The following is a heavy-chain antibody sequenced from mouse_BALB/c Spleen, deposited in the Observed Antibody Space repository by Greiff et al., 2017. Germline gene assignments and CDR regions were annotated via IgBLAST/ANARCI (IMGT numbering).Heavy chain of an antibody. D-gene: IGHD1-1*01. CDR2: IWGDGST. Sequence: VMLVESGPGLVAPSQSLSITCTVSGFSLTGYGVNWVRQPPGKGLEWLGMIWGDGSTDYNSALKSRLSISKDNSKSQVFLKMNSLQTDDTARYYCAREGGGYYGLFAYWGQGTLVTVSA. CDR1: GFSLTGYG. J-gene: IGHJ3*01. V-gene: IGHV2-6-7*01. CDR3: AREGGGYYGLFAY.